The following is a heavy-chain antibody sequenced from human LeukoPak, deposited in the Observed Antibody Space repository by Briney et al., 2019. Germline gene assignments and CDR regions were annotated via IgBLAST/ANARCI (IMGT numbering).Heavy chain of an antibody. V-gene: IGHV4-34*01. Sequence: SETLSLTCAINGGSFSGYYWNWIREPPGKELEWIGEINHSGSTNYNPSLKSRVTISVDTSNNQFSLRLNSVTAADTAVYYCAKSNGYGLIDIWGQGTMVTVSS. CDR1: GGSFSGYY. CDR3: AKSNGYGLIDI. J-gene: IGHJ3*02. D-gene: IGHD3-22*01. CDR2: INHSGST.